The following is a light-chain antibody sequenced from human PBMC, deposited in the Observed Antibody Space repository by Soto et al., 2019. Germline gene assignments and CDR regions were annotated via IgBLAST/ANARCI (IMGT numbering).Light chain of an antibody. V-gene: IGLV6-57*03. CDR1: SGSIASNY. Sequence: NFMLTQPHSVSESPGKTVIISCTRSSGSIASNYVQWYQQRPGSAPTIVIYEDNQRPSGVPDRFSGSVDSSSNSASLTISGLTTEDEADYYCHSYESNNVVFGGGTQLTVL. J-gene: IGLJ7*01. CDR3: HSYESNNVV. CDR2: EDN.